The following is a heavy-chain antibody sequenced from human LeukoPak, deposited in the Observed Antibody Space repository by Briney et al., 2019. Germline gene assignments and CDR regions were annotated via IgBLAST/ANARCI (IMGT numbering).Heavy chain of an antibody. D-gene: IGHD3-16*01. V-gene: IGHV1-2*02. CDR2: INPNSGGT. Sequence: GASVKVSCKTSGYTFTGYYVHWVRQAPGQGLEWMGWINPNSGGTNYAQKFQGRVTMTRDTSISTAYMELTRLTSDDTAVYYCARHRDGGPDWGQGTLVTVSS. CDR3: ARHRDGGPD. J-gene: IGHJ4*02. CDR1: GYTFTGYY.